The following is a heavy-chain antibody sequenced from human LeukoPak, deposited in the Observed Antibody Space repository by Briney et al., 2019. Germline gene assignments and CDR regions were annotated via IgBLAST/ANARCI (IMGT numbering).Heavy chain of an antibody. Sequence: PGGSLRLSCAASGFTFSTYWMHWVRQAPGKGLVWVSRIDSDRGSTSYADSVKGRFTISRDNAKNTLFLQMNSLRGDDTAVYYCARSGMDCSSTSCYLDAFDIWGQGTMVTVSS. CDR1: GFTFSTYW. D-gene: IGHD2-2*01. J-gene: IGHJ3*02. CDR3: ARSGMDCSSTSCYLDAFDI. CDR2: IDSDRGST. V-gene: IGHV3-74*01.